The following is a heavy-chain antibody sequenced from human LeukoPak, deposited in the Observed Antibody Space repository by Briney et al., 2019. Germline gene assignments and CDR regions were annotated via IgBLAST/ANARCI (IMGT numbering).Heavy chain of an antibody. J-gene: IGHJ4*02. D-gene: IGHD3-9*01. Sequence: GASVKVSCKAPGGTFSSYAISWVRQAPGQGLEWMGGIIPIFGTASYAQKFQGRVTITADKSTSTAYMELSSLRSEDTAVYYCARYRFPHYDILTGYYNFDYWGQGTLVTVSS. CDR2: IIPIFGTA. CDR1: GGTFSSYA. CDR3: ARYRFPHYDILTGYYNFDY. V-gene: IGHV1-69*06.